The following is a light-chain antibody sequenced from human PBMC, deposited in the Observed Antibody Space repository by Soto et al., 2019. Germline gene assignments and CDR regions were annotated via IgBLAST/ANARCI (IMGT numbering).Light chain of an antibody. V-gene: IGKV1-5*01. Sequence: DIQMTQSPSTLSASVGDRVTITCRASQSISSWLAWYQQKPGKAPKLLIYDASSLESGVPSRFSGSGSGTKFTLTISSLQPDDFATYYCQQYNSYPQFGQGTKVDIK. CDR1: QSISSW. CDR3: QQYNSYPQ. J-gene: IGKJ1*01. CDR2: DAS.